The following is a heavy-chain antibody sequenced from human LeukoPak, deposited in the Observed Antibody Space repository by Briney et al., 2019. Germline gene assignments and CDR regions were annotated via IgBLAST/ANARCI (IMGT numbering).Heavy chain of an antibody. CDR2: IIPIFGTA. J-gene: IGHJ4*02. CDR1: GGTFSSYA. CDR3: ARAPKGDFWSGYGRIWFI. Sequence: ASVKVSCKASGGTFSSYAISWVRQAPGQGLEWMGGIIPIFGTANYAQKFQGRVTITADESTSTAYMELSSLRSEDTAVYYCARAPKGDFWSGYGRIWFIWGQGTLVTVSS. V-gene: IGHV1-69*13. D-gene: IGHD3-3*01.